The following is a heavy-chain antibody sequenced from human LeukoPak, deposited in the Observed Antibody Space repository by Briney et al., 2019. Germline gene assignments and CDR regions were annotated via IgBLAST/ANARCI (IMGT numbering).Heavy chain of an antibody. CDR3: ARQGAWLRPDWFDP. D-gene: IGHD5-12*01. J-gene: IGHJ5*02. CDR1: GYSISSGYY. CDR2: IYYSGST. V-gene: IGHV4-38-2*02. Sequence: SETLSLTCTVSGYSISSGYYWGWIRQPPGKGLEWIGSIYYSGSTYYNPSLKSRVTISVDTSKNQFSLKLSSVTAADTAVYYCARQGAWLRPDWFDPWGQGTLVTVSS.